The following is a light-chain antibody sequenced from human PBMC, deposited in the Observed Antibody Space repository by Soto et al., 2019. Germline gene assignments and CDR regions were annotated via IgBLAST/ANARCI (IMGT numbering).Light chain of an antibody. V-gene: IGLV2-8*01. CDR3: SAYAGSSTWV. J-gene: IGLJ2*01. Sequence: QYAPTQPPSASGSPGQSVTFSCTGTSSDVGGYNYVSWYQQYPGKAPKLMIYEVYKRHSGVPDRFSGSKSGNTASLTVSGLQPEDEADYYCSAYAGSSTWVFGGGTKLTV. CDR1: SSDVGGYNY. CDR2: EVY.